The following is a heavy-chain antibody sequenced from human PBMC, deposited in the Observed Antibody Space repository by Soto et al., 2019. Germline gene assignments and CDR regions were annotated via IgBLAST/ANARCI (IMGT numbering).Heavy chain of an antibody. D-gene: IGHD4-17*01. CDR3: ARRYGDYFDF. CDR2: IYYSGGT. Sequence: SETLSLTCTVSGGSISSYYWSWIRQPPGKGLEWIGYIYYSGGTNYNPSLKSRVTISVATSKNQFSLKLSSVTAADTAVYYCARRYGDYFDFWGQETLVTVSS. CDR1: GGSISSYY. J-gene: IGHJ4*02. V-gene: IGHV4-59*08.